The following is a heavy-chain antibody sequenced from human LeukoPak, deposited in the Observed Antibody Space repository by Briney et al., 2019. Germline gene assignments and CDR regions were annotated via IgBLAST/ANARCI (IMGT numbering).Heavy chain of an antibody. CDR2: IKQERSEK. D-gene: IGHD3-3*01. V-gene: IGHV3-7*01. CDR3: ARLREIPVFGVVTKSTSYFDY. CDR1: GFTFTNYW. J-gene: IGHJ4*02. Sequence: GGSLRLSCAASGFTFTNYWMSWVRQAPGKGLEVVANIKQERSEKYYVHSVKGRFTISRDNAKNSLYLQMNSLRAEDTAVYYCARLREIPVFGVVTKSTSYFDYWGQGTLVTVSS.